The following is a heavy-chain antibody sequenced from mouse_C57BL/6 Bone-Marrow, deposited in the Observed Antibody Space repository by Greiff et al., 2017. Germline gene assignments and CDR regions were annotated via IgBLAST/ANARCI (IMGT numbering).Heavy chain of an antibody. D-gene: IGHD1-1*01. CDR2: IFPGSGST. CDR3: ARWGSRKGDWYFDV. CDR1: GYTFTDYY. J-gene: IGHJ1*03. Sequence: QVQLKESGPELVKPGASVKISCKASGYTFTDYYINWVKQRPGQGLEWIGWIFPGSGSTYYNEKFKGKATLTVDKSSSTAYMLLSSLTSEDSAVYCGARWGSRKGDWYFDVWGTGTTVTVSS. V-gene: IGHV1-75*01.